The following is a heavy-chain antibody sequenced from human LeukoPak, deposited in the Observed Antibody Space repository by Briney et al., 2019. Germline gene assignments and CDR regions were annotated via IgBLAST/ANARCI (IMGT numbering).Heavy chain of an antibody. Sequence: KPGGSLRLSCAASGFTFSSYSMNWVRQAPGKGLEWLSSISSSSSYIYYADSVKGRFTISRDNAKNSLYLQMNSLRAEDTTVYYCARGSGGSCYRYWGQGTLVTVSS. CDR3: ARGSGGSCYRY. CDR1: GFTFSSYS. D-gene: IGHD2-15*01. J-gene: IGHJ4*02. V-gene: IGHV3-21*01. CDR2: ISSSSSYI.